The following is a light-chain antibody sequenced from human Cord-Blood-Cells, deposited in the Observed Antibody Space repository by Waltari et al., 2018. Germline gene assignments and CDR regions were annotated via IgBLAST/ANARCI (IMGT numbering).Light chain of an antibody. J-gene: IGLJ1*01. CDR3: QSYDSSLSGYV. CDR2: GNS. CDR1: SSNIGAGYD. V-gene: IGLV1-40*01. Sequence: VTISCAGSSSNIGAGYDVHWYQQLPGTAPKLLIYGNSNRPSGVPDRFSGSKSGTSASLAITGLQAEDEADYYCQSYDSSLSGYVFGTGTKVTVL.